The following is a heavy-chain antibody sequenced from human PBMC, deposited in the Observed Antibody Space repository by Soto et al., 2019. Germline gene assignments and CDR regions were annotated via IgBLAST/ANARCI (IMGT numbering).Heavy chain of an antibody. Sequence: SQTLSLTCAISGDSVSSNSAAWNWIRQSPSRGLEWLGRTYYKSKWNNNYAVSVKSRITINPDTSKNQFSLQLKSVTPEDTAMYYCAKGDQAFDIWGQGTMVTVPS. V-gene: IGHV6-1*01. J-gene: IGHJ3*02. CDR2: TYYKSKWNN. CDR3: AKGDQAFDI. CDR1: GDSVSSNSAA.